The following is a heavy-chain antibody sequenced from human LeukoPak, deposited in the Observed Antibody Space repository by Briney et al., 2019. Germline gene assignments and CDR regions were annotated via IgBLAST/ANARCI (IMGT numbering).Heavy chain of an antibody. Sequence: SETLSLTCTVSGDSINSYYWSRIRQPPGKGLEWIGYIYYSGSTNYNPSLKSRVTISVDTSKNQFSLKLSSVTAADTAVYYCAREKNYGDSYYFDYWGQGTLVTVSS. J-gene: IGHJ4*02. CDR2: IYYSGST. CDR3: AREKNYGDSYYFDY. CDR1: GDSINSYY. V-gene: IGHV4-59*01. D-gene: IGHD4-17*01.